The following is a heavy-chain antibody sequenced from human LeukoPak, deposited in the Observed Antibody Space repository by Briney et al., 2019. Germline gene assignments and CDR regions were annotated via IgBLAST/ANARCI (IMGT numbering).Heavy chain of an antibody. Sequence: GGSLRLSCAASGFTFSSYAMSWVRQTPGKGLEWVSAISGSGGSTYYADSVKGRFTISRDNSKNTLYLQMNSLRAEDTAVYYCAKSYLSTVTTFDYWGQGTLVTVSS. CDR2: ISGSGGST. V-gene: IGHV3-23*01. CDR3: AKSYLSTVTTFDY. D-gene: IGHD4-17*01. J-gene: IGHJ4*02. CDR1: GFTFSSYA.